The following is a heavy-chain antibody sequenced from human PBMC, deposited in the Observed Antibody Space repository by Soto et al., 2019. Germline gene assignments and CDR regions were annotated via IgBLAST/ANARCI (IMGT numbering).Heavy chain of an antibody. J-gene: IGHJ4*02. V-gene: IGHV4-59*08. CDR1: SGTMISYY. CDR3: ARRIVPTETFDY. Sequence: QVRLQESGPGLVKPSETLSLTCTVSSGTMISYYWSWIRQPPGRGLEWIGFIYYAGSTKYNPSLNSRVTISVDTSKNQFSLTVTSVTAADTAVYYCARRIVPTETFDYWGQGTLVTVSS. D-gene: IGHD5-12*01. CDR2: IYYAGST.